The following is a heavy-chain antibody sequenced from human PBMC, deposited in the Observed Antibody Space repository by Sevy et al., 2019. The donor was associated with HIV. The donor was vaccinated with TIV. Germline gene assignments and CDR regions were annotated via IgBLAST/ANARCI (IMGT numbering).Heavy chain of an antibody. V-gene: IGHV4-61*02. Sequence: SETLSLTCTVSGGSISSGSYYWSWIRQPAGKGLEWVGRIYTSGSTNYNPSLKSRVTVSVDTSKNQFSLNLSSVTAADTAVYYCARYGSGTYYFDYWGQGTLVTVSS. CDR1: GGSISSGSYY. J-gene: IGHJ4*02. D-gene: IGHD3-10*01. CDR3: ARYGSGTYYFDY. CDR2: IYTSGST.